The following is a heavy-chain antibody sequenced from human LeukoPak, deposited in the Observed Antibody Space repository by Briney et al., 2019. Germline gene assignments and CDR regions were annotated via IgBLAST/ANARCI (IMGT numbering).Heavy chain of an antibody. Sequence: GGSLRLSCAASGFAFSSFGMHWVRQAPGKGLEWLAVIWYDGNNKYYADSVKGRFTISRDTSKNTLYLQMSSLRAEDTAVYYCARESPSAKWFDPWGQGTLVTVSS. V-gene: IGHV3-33*01. CDR1: GFAFSSFG. J-gene: IGHJ5*02. D-gene: IGHD2-15*01. CDR3: ARESPSAKWFDP. CDR2: IWYDGNNK.